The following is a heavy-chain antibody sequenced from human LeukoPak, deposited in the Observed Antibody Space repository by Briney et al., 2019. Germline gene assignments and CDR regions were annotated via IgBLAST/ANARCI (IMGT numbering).Heavy chain of an antibody. CDR1: GFTFSSYS. CDR2: ISISGGTI. Sequence: GGSLRLSCAASGFTFSSYSMNWVRQAPGKGLEWVSYISISGGTIYYADSVKGRFTISRDNAKNSLSLQMNSLRAEDTAVYYCARVVTVSYYFDYWGQGTLVTVSS. V-gene: IGHV3-48*04. CDR3: ARVVTVSYYFDY. D-gene: IGHD4-17*01. J-gene: IGHJ4*02.